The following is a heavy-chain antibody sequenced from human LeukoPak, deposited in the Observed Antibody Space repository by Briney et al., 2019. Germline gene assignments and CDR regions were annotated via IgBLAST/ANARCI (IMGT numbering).Heavy chain of an antibody. V-gene: IGHV4-34*01. J-gene: IGHJ3*02. Sequence: SETLSLTCAVYGGSFSGYYWSWIRQPPGKGLEWIGEINHSGSTNYNPSLKSRVTMSVDTSKNQFSLKLSSVTAADTAVYYCASEGGSYLSYWDAFDIWGQGTMVTVSS. CDR3: ASEGGSYLSYWDAFDI. D-gene: IGHD1-26*01. CDR1: GGSFSGYY. CDR2: INHSGST.